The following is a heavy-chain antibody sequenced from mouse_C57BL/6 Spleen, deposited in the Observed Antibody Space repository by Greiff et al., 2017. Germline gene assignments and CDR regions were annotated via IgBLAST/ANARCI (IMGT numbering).Heavy chain of an antibody. Sequence: QVQLQQSGAELVKPGASVKISCKASGYAFSSYWLNWVKQRPGKGLEWIGQIYPGDGDTNYNGTFKGKATLTADNSGSTADMQLSSLTSEDSAVYFWARTAQATAWFAYWGQGMLVTVSA. D-gene: IGHD3-2*02. CDR3: ARTAQATAWFAY. J-gene: IGHJ3*01. CDR2: IYPGDGDT. V-gene: IGHV1-80*01. CDR1: GYAFSSYW.